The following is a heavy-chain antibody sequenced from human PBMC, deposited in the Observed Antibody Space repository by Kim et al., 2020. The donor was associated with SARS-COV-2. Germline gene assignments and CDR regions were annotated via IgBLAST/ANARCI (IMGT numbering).Heavy chain of an antibody. CDR2: ISWNSGSI. CDR3: AKDIQQQLVPDYYYYYGMDV. D-gene: IGHD6-13*01. J-gene: IGHJ6*02. CDR1: GFTFDDYA. V-gene: IGHV3-9*01. Sequence: GGSLRLSCAASGFTFDDYAMHWVRQAPGKGLEWVSGISWNSGSIGYADSVKGRFTISRDNAKNSLYLQMNSLRAEDTALYYCAKDIQQQLVPDYYYYYGMDVWGQGATVTVSS.